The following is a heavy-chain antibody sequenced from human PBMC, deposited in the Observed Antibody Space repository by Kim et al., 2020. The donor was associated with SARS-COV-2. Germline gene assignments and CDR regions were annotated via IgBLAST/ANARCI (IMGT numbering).Heavy chain of an antibody. CDR1: GFTFISYA. D-gene: IGHD4-17*01. CDR2: ISDDGGNK. Sequence: GGSLRLSCAASGFTFISYAMHWVRQAPGKGLEWVAAISDDGGNKYYADSVKGRFTISRDNSKNTLYLQMNSLRAEDTAVYYCARDFFRLRWHSFDYWGQGTLVTVSS. V-gene: IGHV3-33*05. CDR3: ARDFFRLRWHSFDY. J-gene: IGHJ4*02.